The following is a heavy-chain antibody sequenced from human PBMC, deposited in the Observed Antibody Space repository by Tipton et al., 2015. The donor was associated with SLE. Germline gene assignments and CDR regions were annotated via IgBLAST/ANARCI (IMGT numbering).Heavy chain of an antibody. Sequence: SLRLSCAASGFTVSSNYMSWVRQAPGKGLEWVSVIYSGGSTYYADSVKGRFTISRDNSKNTLYLQMNSLRAEDTAVYYCARDRGSGWFDFDYWGPGTLVTVSS. J-gene: IGHJ4*02. CDR2: IYSGGST. V-gene: IGHV3-53*05. D-gene: IGHD6-19*01. CDR3: ARDRGSGWFDFDY. CDR1: GFTVSSNY.